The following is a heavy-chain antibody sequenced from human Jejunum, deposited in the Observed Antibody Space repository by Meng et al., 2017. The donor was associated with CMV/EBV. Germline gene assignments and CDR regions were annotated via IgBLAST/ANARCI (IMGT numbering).Heavy chain of an antibody. CDR1: TFSGSW. V-gene: IGHV3-74*03. CDR2: INGNGINT. J-gene: IGHJ4*02. D-gene: IGHD1-7*01. Sequence: TFSGSWIRWVRQVPGLGLVWVSHINGNGINTMYAGSVKGRFTTSRDSSSNTLYLQMHSLRAEDTAVYYCAKYGRNRNWNYGEFDHWGQGTLVTVSS. CDR3: AKYGRNRNWNYGEFDH.